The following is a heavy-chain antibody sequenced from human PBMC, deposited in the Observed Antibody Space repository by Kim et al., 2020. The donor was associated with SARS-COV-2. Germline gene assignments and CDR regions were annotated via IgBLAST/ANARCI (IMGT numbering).Heavy chain of an antibody. CDR2: IKQDGSEK. J-gene: IGHJ4*02. Sequence: GGSLRLSCAASGFTFSSYWMSWVRQAPGKGLEWVANIKQDGSEKYYVDSVKGRFTISRDNAKNSLYLQMNSLRAEDTAVYYCARLPYYDYVWGSAYYFDYWGQGTLVTVSS. V-gene: IGHV3-7*01. CDR3: ARLPYYDYVWGSAYYFDY. CDR1: GFTFSSYW. D-gene: IGHD3-16*01.